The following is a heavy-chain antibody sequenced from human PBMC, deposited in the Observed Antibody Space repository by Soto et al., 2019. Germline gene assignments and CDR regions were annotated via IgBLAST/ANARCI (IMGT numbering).Heavy chain of an antibody. CDR1: GYTFTSYA. CDR3: ARTSRYGDRLRPGITGTTDDRYYYYMDV. V-gene: IGHV1-3*01. J-gene: IGHJ6*03. CDR2: INAGNGNT. Sequence: GASVKVSCKASGYTFTSYAMHWVRQAPGQRLEWMGWINAGNGNTKYSQKFQGRVTITRDTSASTAYMELSSLRSEDTAVYYCARTSRYGDRLRPGITGTTDDRYYYYMDVWGKGTTVTVSS. D-gene: IGHD1-20*01.